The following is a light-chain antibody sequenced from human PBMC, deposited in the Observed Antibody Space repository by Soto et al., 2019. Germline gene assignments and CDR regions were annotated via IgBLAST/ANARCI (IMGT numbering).Light chain of an antibody. CDR3: SSYTSSSTLYV. V-gene: IGLV2-11*01. Sequence: QSALTQPRSVSGSPGQSVTISCTGTSSDVGAYNYVSWYQQQPGKAPKLMIYDVSQRPSGVPDRLSGSKSGNTASLTISGLQTEDEADYYCSSYTSSSTLYVFGTGTKLTVL. J-gene: IGLJ1*01. CDR1: SSDVGAYNY. CDR2: DVS.